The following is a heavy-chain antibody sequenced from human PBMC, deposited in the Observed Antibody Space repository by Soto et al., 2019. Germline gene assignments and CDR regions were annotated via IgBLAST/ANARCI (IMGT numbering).Heavy chain of an antibody. J-gene: IGHJ6*02. D-gene: IGHD2-21*02. CDR1: GGTFNKFA. Sequence: VQLVQSGAEVKKTGSSVKVSCKASGGTFNKFAFSWVRQAPGQGFEWMGGIIPVFRSANYAQSFRGRITITADEYTSTVYLYLNDLRSDDTAVYYCARRYCASDNCPLFYYFVDLWGLGTTVTVSS. CDR2: IIPVFRSA. V-gene: IGHV1-69*01. CDR3: ARRYCASDNCPLFYYFVDL.